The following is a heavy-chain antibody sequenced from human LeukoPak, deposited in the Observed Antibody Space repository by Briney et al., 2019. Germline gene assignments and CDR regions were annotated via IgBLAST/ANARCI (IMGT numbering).Heavy chain of an antibody. CDR1: GGSISSGSYY. D-gene: IGHD3-22*01. Sequence: KPSQTLSLTCTVSGGSISSGSYYWSWIRQPAGKGLEWIGRIYTSGSTNYNPSLKSRVTISVDTSKNQFSLKLSSVIAADTAVYYCARGGLTYYYDSSGYYKWNYFDYWGQGTLVTVSS. CDR2: IYTSGST. J-gene: IGHJ4*02. CDR3: ARGGLTYYYDSSGYYKWNYFDY. V-gene: IGHV4-61*02.